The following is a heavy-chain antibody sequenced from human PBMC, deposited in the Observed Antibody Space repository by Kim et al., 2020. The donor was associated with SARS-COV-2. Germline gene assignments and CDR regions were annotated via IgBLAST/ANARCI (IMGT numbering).Heavy chain of an antibody. D-gene: IGHD4-17*01. CDR2: YAT. Sequence: YATTYAASVKGRFTISRDDSKNMAYLQMNSLKTEDTAVYYCTRYGDGRTDWGQGTLVTVSS. CDR3: TRYGDGRTD. J-gene: IGHJ4*02. V-gene: IGHV3-73*01.